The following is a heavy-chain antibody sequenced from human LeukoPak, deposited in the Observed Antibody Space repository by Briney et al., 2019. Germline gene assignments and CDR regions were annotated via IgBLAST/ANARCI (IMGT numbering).Heavy chain of an antibody. J-gene: IGHJ6*03. CDR2: ISYDGSNK. CDR1: GFTFSSYS. CDR3: ANDIAARHPYYYYYMDV. V-gene: IGHV3-30*18. Sequence: RSGGSLRLFCAASGFTFSSYSMNWVRQAPGKGLEWVAVISYDGSNKYYADSVKGRFTISRDNSKNTLYLQMNSLRAEDTAVYYCANDIAARHPYYYYYMDVWGKGTTVTVSS. D-gene: IGHD6-6*01.